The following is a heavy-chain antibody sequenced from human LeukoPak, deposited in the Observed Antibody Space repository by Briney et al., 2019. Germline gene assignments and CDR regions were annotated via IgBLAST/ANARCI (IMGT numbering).Heavy chain of an antibody. Sequence: GGSPRLSCAASGFTFSSYAMHWVRQAPGKGLEWVAVISYDGSNKYYADSVKGRFTISRDNSKNTLYLQMNSLRAEDTAVYYCAKDRSYYDSSGYFDYWGQGTLVTVSS. V-gene: IGHV3-30-3*01. D-gene: IGHD3-22*01. CDR2: ISYDGSNK. CDR1: GFTFSSYA. J-gene: IGHJ4*02. CDR3: AKDRSYYDSSGYFDY.